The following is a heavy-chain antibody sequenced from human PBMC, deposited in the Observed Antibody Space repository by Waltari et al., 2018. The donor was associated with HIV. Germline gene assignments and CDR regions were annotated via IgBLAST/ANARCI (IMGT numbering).Heavy chain of an antibody. CDR2: INQDATKK. J-gene: IGHJ6*02. CDR3: ARGDQWGLFMDSYYGLDV. D-gene: IGHD1-26*01. CDR1: TFWFSGSW. Sequence: LLQSGGGVVGPGGCLRRSCEGSTFWFSGSWLVSVRRASGKGLEWVANINQDATKKNYADSVKGRFSVSRDNGKYSVFLEMNRLRVQDTTVYFCARGDQWGLFMDSYYGLDVWGRGTTVIVSS. V-gene: IGHV3-7*01.